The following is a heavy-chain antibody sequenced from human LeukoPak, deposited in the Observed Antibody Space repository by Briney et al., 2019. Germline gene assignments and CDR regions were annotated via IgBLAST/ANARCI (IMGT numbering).Heavy chain of an antibody. CDR3: ARDPIPDEGY. J-gene: IGHJ4*02. CDR1: GFTFSSYS. Sequence: GGSLRLSCAASGFTFSSYSMNWVRQAPGKGLVWVSRIDNGGSDTRHADSVKGRFTISRDNSKNTLYLQMNSLRAEDTAVYYCARDPIPDEGYWGQGTLVTVSS. V-gene: IGHV3-74*01. CDR2: IDNGGSDT.